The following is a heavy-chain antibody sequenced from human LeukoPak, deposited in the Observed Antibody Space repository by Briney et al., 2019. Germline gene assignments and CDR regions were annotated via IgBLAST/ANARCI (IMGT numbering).Heavy chain of an antibody. CDR2: ISGSGGNT. CDR1: GFTFSSYA. CDR3: ANPRLGDY. Sequence: PGGSLRLSCAASGFTFSSYAMGWVRQAPGKGLEWVSAISGSGGNTYYADSVKGRFTISRDSSKNTLYLQMNSLRAEDTAVYYCANPRLGDYWGQGTLVTVSS. J-gene: IGHJ4*02. V-gene: IGHV3-23*01. D-gene: IGHD6-19*01.